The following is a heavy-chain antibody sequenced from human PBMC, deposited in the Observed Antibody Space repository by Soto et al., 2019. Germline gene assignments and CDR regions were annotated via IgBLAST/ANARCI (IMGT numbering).Heavy chain of an antibody. CDR3: ISGHCANGLCRPCDF. Sequence: QVQLVQSGAAVKKPGASVKVSCEASGDTFTNHYMHWVRQAPGQGLEWMGIINPSGGSTTYAQKLQCIVTLTRDTSTSTVYMELSSLSSEDTAVYYCISGHCANGLCRPCDFWGQGTLVTVSS. D-gene: IGHD2-8*01. V-gene: IGHV1-46*04. CDR2: INPSGGST. CDR1: GDTFTNHY. J-gene: IGHJ4*02.